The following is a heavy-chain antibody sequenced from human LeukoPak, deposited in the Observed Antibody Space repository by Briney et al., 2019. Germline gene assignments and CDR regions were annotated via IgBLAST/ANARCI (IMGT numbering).Heavy chain of an antibody. D-gene: IGHD2-21*02. Sequence: GGSLRLSCAASGFTFSSYSMNWVRQAPGSGLEWVSSITSSSSYIYYADSLKGRFTISRDNAKNSLYLQMNSLRAEDTAVYYCARAGGDWGWFDPWGQGTLVTVSS. V-gene: IGHV3-21*01. CDR3: ARAGGDWGWFDP. CDR2: ITSSSSYI. J-gene: IGHJ5*02. CDR1: GFTFSSYS.